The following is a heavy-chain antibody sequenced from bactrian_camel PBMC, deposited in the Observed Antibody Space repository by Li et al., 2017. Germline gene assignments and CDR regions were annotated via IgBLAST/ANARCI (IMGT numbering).Heavy chain of an antibody. Sequence: LVASGGGPVQAGGSLRLSCAASGYSYSSYCMAWFRQAPGKEREGVARIATGSGNTYYADSVKGRFTISQDNAKNTVYLQMNSLKPEDTAMYYCAARGPYCYTKLSVRDFTYWGQGTQVTVS. D-gene: IGHD2*01. J-gene: IGHJ6*01. CDR2: IATGSGNT. CDR1: GYSYSSYC. CDR3: AARGPYCYTKLSVRDFTY. V-gene: IGHV3S25*01.